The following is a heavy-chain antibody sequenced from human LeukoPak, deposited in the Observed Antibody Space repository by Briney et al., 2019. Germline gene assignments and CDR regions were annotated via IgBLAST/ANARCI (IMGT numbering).Heavy chain of an antibody. CDR1: GYTFTSYH. Sequence: ASVKVSCKASGYTFTSYHINWVRQATGQGLEWVGWMNPNNSDIGYAQKFQGRVTMTRNTSIGTAYMELSSLRSEDTAVYYCARGRRIQLWAYFDYWGQGTLVTVSS. D-gene: IGHD5-18*01. J-gene: IGHJ4*02. CDR3: ARGRRIQLWAYFDY. CDR2: MNPNNSDI. V-gene: IGHV1-8*01.